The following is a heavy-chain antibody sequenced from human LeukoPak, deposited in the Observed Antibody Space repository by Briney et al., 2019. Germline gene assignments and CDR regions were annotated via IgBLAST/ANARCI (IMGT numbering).Heavy chain of an antibody. CDR2: INHSGST. CDR3: ARDLCSGGSCYPGWFDP. V-gene: IGHV4-34*01. Sequence: SETLSLTCAVYGGSFSGYYWSWIRQPPGKGLEWIGEINHSGSTNYNPSLKSRVTISVDTSKNQFSLKLTSVTAADTAVYYCARDLCSGGSCYPGWFDPWGQGTLVTVSS. CDR1: GGSFSGYY. J-gene: IGHJ5*02. D-gene: IGHD2-15*01.